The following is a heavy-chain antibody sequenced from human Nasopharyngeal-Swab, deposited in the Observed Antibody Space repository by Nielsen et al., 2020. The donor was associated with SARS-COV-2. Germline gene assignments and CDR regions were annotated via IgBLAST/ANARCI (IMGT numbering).Heavy chain of an antibody. V-gene: IGHV3-33*01. CDR3: ARDRMRAIDAFDI. CDR2: IWYDGSNK. D-gene: IGHD2/OR15-2a*01. Sequence: ARQAPGKGLEWVAVIWYDGSNKYYADSVKGRFTISRDNSKNTLYLQMNSLRAEDTAVYYCARDRMRAIDAFDIWGQGTMVTVSS. J-gene: IGHJ3*02.